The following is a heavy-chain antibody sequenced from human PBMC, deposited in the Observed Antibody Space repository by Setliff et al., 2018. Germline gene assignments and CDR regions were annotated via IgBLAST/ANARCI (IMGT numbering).Heavy chain of an antibody. Sequence: SETLSLTCTVSGGSISSYYWSWIRQPPGKGLEWIGYIYTSGSTNYNPSLKSRVTISVDTSKNQFSLNLSSVTAADTAVYYCARVLPPNYYYYYMDVWGKGTTVTVSS. V-gene: IGHV4-4*08. CDR2: IYTSGST. D-gene: IGHD2-15*01. CDR1: GGSISSYY. J-gene: IGHJ6*03. CDR3: ARVLPPNYYYYYMDV.